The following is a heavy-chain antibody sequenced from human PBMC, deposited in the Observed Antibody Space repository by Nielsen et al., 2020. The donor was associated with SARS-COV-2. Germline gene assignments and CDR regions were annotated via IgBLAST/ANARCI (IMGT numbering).Heavy chain of an antibody. V-gene: IGHV5-51*01. CDR1: GYRFINNW. CDR2: IYPGDSDT. Sequence: KVSCKGSGYRFINNWIGWVRQMPGKGLEWMGIIYPGDSDTRYSPSFQGQVTMSVDTSTDTAYLEWRSLKASDTATYYCARYDDWFDPWGQGTLVTVTS. J-gene: IGHJ5*02. CDR3: ARYDDWFDP. D-gene: IGHD1-1*01.